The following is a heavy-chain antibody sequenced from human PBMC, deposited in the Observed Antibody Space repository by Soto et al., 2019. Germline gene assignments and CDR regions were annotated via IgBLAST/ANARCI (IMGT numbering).Heavy chain of an antibody. CDR1: GFTFSSYA. J-gene: IGHJ4*02. Sequence: PGGSLRLSCAASGFTFSSYAMHWVRQAPGKGLEWVAVISYDGSNKYYADSVKGRLTISRDNSKNTLYLQMNSLRAEDTAVYYCARDNYGVSSYWGQGTLVTVSS. CDR2: ISYDGSNK. V-gene: IGHV3-30-3*01. CDR3: ARDNYGVSSY. D-gene: IGHD4-17*01.